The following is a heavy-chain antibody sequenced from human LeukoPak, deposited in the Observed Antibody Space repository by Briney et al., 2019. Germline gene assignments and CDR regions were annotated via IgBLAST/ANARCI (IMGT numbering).Heavy chain of an antibody. V-gene: IGHV1-69*01. CDR2: IIPIFGTA. CDR1: GGTFSSYA. J-gene: IGHJ4*02. D-gene: IGHD5-12*01. CDR3: ARGYGVATIRYYFDY. Sequence: SVKVSCTASGGTFSSYAISWVRQAPGQGLEWMGGIIPIFGTANYAQKFQGRVTITADESTSTAYMELSSLRSEDTAVYYCARGYGVATIRYYFDYWGQGTLVTVSS.